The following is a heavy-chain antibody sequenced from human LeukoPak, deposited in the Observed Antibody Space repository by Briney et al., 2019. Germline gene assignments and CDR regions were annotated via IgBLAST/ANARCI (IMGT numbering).Heavy chain of an antibody. J-gene: IGHJ4*02. CDR1: GFTFSSYE. CDR3: ARDLMVRGGYYFDY. CDR2: ISSSGSTI. D-gene: IGHD3-10*01. V-gene: IGHV3-48*03. Sequence: GGSLRLSCAASGFTFSSYEMNWVRQAPGKGLEWVSYISSSGSTIYYADSVKGRFTISRDNAKNSLYLQMNSLRAEDTAVYYCARDLMVRGGYYFDYWDQGTLVTVSS.